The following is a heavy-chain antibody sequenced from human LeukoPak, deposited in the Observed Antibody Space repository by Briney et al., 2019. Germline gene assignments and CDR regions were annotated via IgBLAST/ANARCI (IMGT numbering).Heavy chain of an antibody. CDR3: ARYGASEDAFDI. CDR2: INHSGST. J-gene: IGHJ3*02. CDR1: GGSFSGYY. D-gene: IGHD4/OR15-4a*01. V-gene: IGHV4-34*01. Sequence: SETLSLTCAVYGGSFSGYYWSWIRQPPGKGLEWIGEINHSGSTNYNPSLKSRVTISVDTSKNQFSLKLSSVTAADTAVYYCARYGASEDAFDIWGQGTMVTVSS.